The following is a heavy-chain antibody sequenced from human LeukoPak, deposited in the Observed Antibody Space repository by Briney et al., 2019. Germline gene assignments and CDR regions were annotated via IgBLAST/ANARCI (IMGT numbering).Heavy chain of an antibody. CDR1: GFTFSTYW. CDR3: ARDWGDESRGQFDAFDI. Sequence: GGSLRLSCAASGFTFSTYWMDWVRQAPGKGLEWVANVKQDGSRKYYVDSVKGRFTISRDNARDSLYLEMNSLRVEDTAVYYCARDWGDESRGQFDAFDIWGQGTRVTVSS. CDR2: VKQDGSRK. J-gene: IGHJ3*02. D-gene: IGHD3-16*01. V-gene: IGHV3-7*04.